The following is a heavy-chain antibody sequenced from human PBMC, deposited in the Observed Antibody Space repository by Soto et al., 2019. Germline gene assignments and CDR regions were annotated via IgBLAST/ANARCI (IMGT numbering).Heavy chain of an antibody. D-gene: IGHD3-10*01. CDR3: AKKRGDGFDPGKTLDN. CDR1: GFTFSSYA. CDR2: ISGSGGST. J-gene: IGHJ4*02. V-gene: IGHV3-23*01. Sequence: PGGSLRLSCAASGFTFSSYAMSWVRQAPGKGLEWVSAISGSGGSTYYADSVKGRFTISRDNSKNTLYLQMNSLRAEDTAIYYCAKKRGDGFDPGKTLDNWGQGTLVTVSS.